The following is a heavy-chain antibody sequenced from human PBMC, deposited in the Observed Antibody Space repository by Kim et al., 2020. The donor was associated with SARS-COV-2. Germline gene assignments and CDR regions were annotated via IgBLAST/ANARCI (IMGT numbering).Heavy chain of an antibody. CDR3: ARDEAVTFDP. J-gene: IGHJ5*02. V-gene: IGHV1-46*01. CDR2: ST. Sequence: STSYAQKFQGRVTMTRDTSTSTVYMELSSLRSEDTAVYYCARDEAVTFDPWGQGTLVTVSS. D-gene: IGHD6-19*01.